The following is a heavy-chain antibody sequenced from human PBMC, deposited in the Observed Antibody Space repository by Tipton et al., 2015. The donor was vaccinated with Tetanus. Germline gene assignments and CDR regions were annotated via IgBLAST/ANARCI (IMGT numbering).Heavy chain of an antibody. J-gene: IGHJ4*02. D-gene: IGHD2-15*01. CDR2: IPFDGRNE. CDR1: GFRFSYSG. V-gene: IGHV3-30*18. CDR3: AKEFQRARIRFFDS. Sequence: SLRLSCAASGFRFSYSGMHWVRQAPGKGLEGVAVIPFDGRNERYADSVKGRFIISRDNSKNTLYLQMNSLRPEDTAVYYCAKEFQRARIRFFDSWGQGSQVPASS.